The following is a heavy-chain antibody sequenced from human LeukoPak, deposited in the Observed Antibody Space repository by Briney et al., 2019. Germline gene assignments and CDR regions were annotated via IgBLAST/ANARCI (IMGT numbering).Heavy chain of an antibody. V-gene: IGHV1-46*01. CDR1: GYTFTRYY. Sequence: ASVKLSCKASGYTFTRYYMHWVRQAPRQGLEWMGIINPSGGGTSYAQKFQGRVTMTRDMSTSTVYMELSSLRSEDTAVYYCARDLRAFSSGWSGYMDVWGKGTTVTVSS. CDR3: ARDLRAFSSGWSGYMDV. J-gene: IGHJ6*03. CDR2: INPSGGGT. D-gene: IGHD6-19*01.